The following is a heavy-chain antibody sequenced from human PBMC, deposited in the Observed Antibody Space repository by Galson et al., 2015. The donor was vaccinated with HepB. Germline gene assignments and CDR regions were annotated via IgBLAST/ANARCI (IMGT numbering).Heavy chain of an antibody. CDR2: IYYSGST. Sequence: ETLSLTCTVSGGSISSSSYYWGWIRQPPGKGLEWIGSIYYSGSTYYNPSLKSRVTISVDTSKNQFSLKLSSVTAADAAVYYCARDPNGDFHWYFDLWGRGTLVTVSS. CDR1: GGSISSSSYY. D-gene: IGHD4-17*01. CDR3: ARDPNGDFHWYFDL. V-gene: IGHV4-39*07. J-gene: IGHJ2*01.